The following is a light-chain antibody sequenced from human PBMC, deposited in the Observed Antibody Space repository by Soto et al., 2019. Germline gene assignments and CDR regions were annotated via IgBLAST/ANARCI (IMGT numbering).Light chain of an antibody. CDR2: GNN. V-gene: IGLV1-40*01. CDR1: GSNIGAGFD. CDR3: QSFDNSLNGFAV. J-gene: IGLJ3*02. Sequence: QSVLTQPPSVSGAPGQRVTISCTGSGSNIGAGFDVHWYQQLPGTAPKLLIHGNNNRPSGVPDRFSGSKSGTSASLSITGLQAEDGADYYCQSFDNSLNGFAVFGGGTKLTVL.